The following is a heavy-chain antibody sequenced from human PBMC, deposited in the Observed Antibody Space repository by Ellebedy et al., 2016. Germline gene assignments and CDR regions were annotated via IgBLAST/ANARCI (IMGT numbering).Heavy chain of an antibody. D-gene: IGHD3-3*01. CDR3: AREITIFGVVSVNWFDP. J-gene: IGHJ5*02. Sequence: SETLSLXXTVSGGSISSYYWSWIRQPAGKGLEWIGRIYTSGSTNYNPSLKSRVTMSVDTSKNQFSLKLSSVTAADTAVYYCAREITIFGVVSVNWFDPWGQGTLVTVSS. V-gene: IGHV4-4*07. CDR2: IYTSGST. CDR1: GGSISSYY.